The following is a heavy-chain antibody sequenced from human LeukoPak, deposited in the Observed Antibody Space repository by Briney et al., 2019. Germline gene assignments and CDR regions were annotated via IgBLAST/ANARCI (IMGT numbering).Heavy chain of an antibody. CDR2: INPNSGGT. CDR1: GYTFTGYY. CDR3: ARGNSSSWGRFDP. Sequence: ASVKVSCKASGYTFTGYYMHWVRQAPGQGLEWMGWINPNSGGTNYAQKFQGRVTMTRDTSTSTAYMELSRLRSDDTAVYYCARGNSSSWGRFDPWGQGTLVTVSS. D-gene: IGHD6-13*01. V-gene: IGHV1-2*02. J-gene: IGHJ5*02.